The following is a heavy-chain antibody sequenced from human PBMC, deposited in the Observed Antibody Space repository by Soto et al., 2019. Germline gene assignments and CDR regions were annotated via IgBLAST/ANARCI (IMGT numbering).Heavy chain of an antibody. Sequence: ASVKVSCKASGYTFAGYYMHWLRKAHGQGLEWMGWINTNSGDRQYAQKFQGRVTMTGDRAISTACMELRSLIADGTAVYYCARDLDASGGYDTDYCGQGTPATVSS. CDR1: GYTFAGYY. D-gene: IGHD3-10*01. CDR3: ARDLDASGGYDTDY. J-gene: IGHJ4*02. CDR2: INTNSGDR. V-gene: IGHV1-2*02.